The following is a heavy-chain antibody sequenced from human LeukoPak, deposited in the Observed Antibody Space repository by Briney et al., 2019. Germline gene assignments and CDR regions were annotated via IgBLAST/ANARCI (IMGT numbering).Heavy chain of an antibody. CDR1: GFTFYDYG. Sequence: GGSLRLSCAASGFTFYDYGMTWFRQARGKGLEWVSTISGSGLSTYYADSVKGRFTISRDNSNNTVFLQMNSLRAEDTAIYYCAKGSIVVVTVIDYWGQGTLVTVSS. V-gene: IGHV3-23*01. D-gene: IGHD2-21*02. CDR2: ISGSGLST. CDR3: AKGSIVVVTVIDY. J-gene: IGHJ4*02.